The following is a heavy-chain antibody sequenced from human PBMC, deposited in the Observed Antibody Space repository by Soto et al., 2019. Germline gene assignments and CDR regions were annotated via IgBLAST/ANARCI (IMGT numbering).Heavy chain of an antibody. CDR2: INHSGRT. J-gene: IGHJ4*02. Sequence: QVQLQQWGAGLLKPSETLSLTCAVYGGSFSGYYWSWIRQPPGKGLEWNGEINHSGRTNYNPSLKSRVNLSVDTSKSQFSLKLSSVTAVDKAVYYCARGLALLLWFGESAFDYWGQGTLVTVSS. CDR3: ARGLALLLWFGESAFDY. D-gene: IGHD3-10*01. V-gene: IGHV4-34*01. CDR1: GGSFSGYY.